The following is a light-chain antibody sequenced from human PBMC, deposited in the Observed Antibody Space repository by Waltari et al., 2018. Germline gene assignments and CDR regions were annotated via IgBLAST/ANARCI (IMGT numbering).Light chain of an antibody. V-gene: IGLV4-69*01. J-gene: IGLJ2*01. Sequence: QLVLTQPPSASASLGASVKLTCTLNSGHTRYAIAGPQQQPEKGPRFLMKLDSDGSHTKGDGIPDRFSGSSSGAERYLILSSLQSEDEADYYCQSWDTGINVFGGGTKLTVL. CDR2: LDSDGSH. CDR1: SGHTRYA. CDR3: QSWDTGINV.